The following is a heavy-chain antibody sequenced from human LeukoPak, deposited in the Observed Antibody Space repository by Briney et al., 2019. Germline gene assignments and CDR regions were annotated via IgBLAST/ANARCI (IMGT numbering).Heavy chain of an antibody. D-gene: IGHD2-15*01. Sequence: VASVKVSCKASGYTFTGYYMHWVRQAPGQGLEWMGWFNPDTGATNYAQKFQGRVTMTRDTSISTAYLELNRLRSDDTAVYYCARPLLGYCTGGSCYQFDPWGQGTLVTVSS. CDR3: ARPLLGYCTGGSCYQFDP. CDR2: FNPDTGAT. CDR1: GYTFTGYY. J-gene: IGHJ5*02. V-gene: IGHV1-2*02.